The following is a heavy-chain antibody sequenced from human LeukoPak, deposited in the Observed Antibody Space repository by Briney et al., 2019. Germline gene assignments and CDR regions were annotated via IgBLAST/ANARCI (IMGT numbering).Heavy chain of an antibody. Sequence: GGSLRLSCAASGFTFSSYAMHWVRQAPGKGLEWVAVISYDGSNKYYADSVKGRFTISRDNYKNTLYLQMNSLRAEDTAVYYCARDVYRRGHPGGTFDYPGQATQLTVSS. D-gene: IGHD2-15*01. V-gene: IGHV3-30-3*01. CDR3: ARDVYRRGHPGGTFDY. J-gene: IGHJ4*02. CDR2: ISYDGSNK. CDR1: GFTFSSYA.